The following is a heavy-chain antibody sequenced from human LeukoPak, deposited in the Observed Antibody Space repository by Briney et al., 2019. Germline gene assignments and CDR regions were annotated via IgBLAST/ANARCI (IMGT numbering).Heavy chain of an antibody. Sequence: PGGSLRLPCAASGFNVNSYYMSWVRQAPGRGLEWVSALSSGDNTHYADSVNGRFTISRDNSKNTLYLQLNSLRAEDTAVYYCARDCYGGNSRWFDPWGQGTLVTVSS. D-gene: IGHD4-23*01. CDR3: ARDCYGGNSRWFDP. CDR1: GFNVNSYY. V-gene: IGHV3-53*01. J-gene: IGHJ5*02. CDR2: LSSGDNT.